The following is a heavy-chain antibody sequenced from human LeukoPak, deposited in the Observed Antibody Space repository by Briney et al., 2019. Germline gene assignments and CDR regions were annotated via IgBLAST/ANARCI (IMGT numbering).Heavy chain of an antibody. D-gene: IGHD7-27*01. J-gene: IGHJ4*02. V-gene: IGHV3-30-3*01. Sequence: PGESLRLSCVASGFSFTNYDIHWVRQAPGRGLEWVAVTSLDGSNKLYTDTVRGRFIISRDNSKNTVYLQMDSLRAEDTAVYYCARDLTLGKPDYFDHWGQGTLVTVSS. CDR2: TSLDGSNK. CDR3: ARDLTLGKPDYFDH. CDR1: GFSFTNYD.